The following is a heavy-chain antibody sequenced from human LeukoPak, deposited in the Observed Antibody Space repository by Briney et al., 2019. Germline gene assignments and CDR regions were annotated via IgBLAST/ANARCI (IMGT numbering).Heavy chain of an antibody. D-gene: IGHD5-24*01. CDR2: IYYSGST. V-gene: IGHV4-59*01. CDR3: ARFREGWFDP. Sequence: WETLSLTCTVSGGSISSYYWSWIRQPPGKGLEWIGYIYYSGSTNYNPSLKSRVTISVDTSKNQFSLKLSSVTAADTAVYYCARFREGWFDPWGQGTLVTVSS. J-gene: IGHJ5*02. CDR1: GGSISSYY.